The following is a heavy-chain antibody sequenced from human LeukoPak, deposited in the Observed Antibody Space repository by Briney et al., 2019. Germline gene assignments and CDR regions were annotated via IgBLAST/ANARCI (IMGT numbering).Heavy chain of an antibody. V-gene: IGHV3-23*01. CDR3: AKGWYFDL. CDR2: TSESGDRT. Sequence: GGSLRLSCAASGFTFSSYAMSWVRQAPGKGLEWVSITSESGDRTYYADSVKGRFTISRDNSKNTLYLQMNSLRAEDTAVYYCAKGWYFDLWGRGTLVTVSS. CDR1: GFTFSSYA. J-gene: IGHJ2*01.